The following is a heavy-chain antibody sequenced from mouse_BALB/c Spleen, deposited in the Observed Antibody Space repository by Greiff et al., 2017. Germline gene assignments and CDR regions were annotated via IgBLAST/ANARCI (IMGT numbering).Heavy chain of an antibody. J-gene: IGHJ4*01. Sequence: EVKLVESGPSLVKPSQTLSLTCSVTGDSITSGYWNWIRKFPGNKLEYMGYISYSGSTYYNPSLKSRISITRDTSKNQYYLQLNSVTTEDTATYYCARYTMITTDAMDYWGQGTSVTVSS. V-gene: IGHV3-8*02. CDR1: GDSITSGY. D-gene: IGHD2-4*01. CDR2: ISYSGST. CDR3: ARYTMITTDAMDY.